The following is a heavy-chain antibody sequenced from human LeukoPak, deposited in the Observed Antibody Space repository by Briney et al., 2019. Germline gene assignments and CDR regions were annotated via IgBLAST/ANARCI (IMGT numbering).Heavy chain of an antibody. Sequence: GGSLRLSCAASGFTFSTYWMHWVRQAPGKGLVWVSRIHGDGTFTTSADSVKGRFTISRDNAQNMVYLQMNSLRVEDTAVYYCAKDVDIVATIYYFDSWGQGTLVTVSS. D-gene: IGHD5-12*01. CDR1: GFTFSTYW. V-gene: IGHV3-74*01. CDR3: AKDVDIVATIYYFDS. J-gene: IGHJ4*02. CDR2: IHGDGTFT.